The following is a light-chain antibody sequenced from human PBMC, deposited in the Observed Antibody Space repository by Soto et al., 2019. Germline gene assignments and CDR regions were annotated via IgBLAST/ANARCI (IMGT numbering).Light chain of an antibody. J-gene: IGLJ2*01. CDR3: SSYTSSSTLVV. CDR1: SSDVGGYNY. CDR2: DVS. Sequence: QSALTQPASVSGSPGQSITISCTGTSSDVGGYNYVSWYQQHPGKAPKVMIYDVSNRPSGVSNRFSGSKSGNTASLTISGRQAEDEADYYCSSYTSSSTLVVFGGGTKVTVL. V-gene: IGLV2-14*01.